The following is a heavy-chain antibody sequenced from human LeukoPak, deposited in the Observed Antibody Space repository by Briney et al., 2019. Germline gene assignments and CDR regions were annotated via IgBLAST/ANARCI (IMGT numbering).Heavy chain of an antibody. CDR1: GYSISSGYY. CDR2: IYHSGST. J-gene: IGHJ4*02. Sequence: SETLSLTCTVSGYSISSGYYWGWIRQPPGKGLEWIGSIYHSGSTYYNPSLKSRVTISLDMSKNQFSLKLSSVTAADTAVYYCATSIAVAGYYFDYWGQGTLVTVSS. V-gene: IGHV4-38-2*02. D-gene: IGHD6-19*01. CDR3: ATSIAVAGYYFDY.